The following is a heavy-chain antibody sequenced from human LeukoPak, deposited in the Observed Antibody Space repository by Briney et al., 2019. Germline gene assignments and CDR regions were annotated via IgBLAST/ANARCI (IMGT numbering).Heavy chain of an antibody. CDR2: LKGDGSEK. Sequence: GGSLRLSCAASGFTFSDYWMSWARQVPGKGLEWVANLKGDGSEKYYVDSVEGRFTISRDNAKNSVFLQMSSLRAEDTAVYYCERGGASFDYWGQGILVTVSS. CDR3: ERGGASFDY. V-gene: IGHV3-7*01. CDR1: GFTFSDYW. D-gene: IGHD4/OR15-4a*01. J-gene: IGHJ4*02.